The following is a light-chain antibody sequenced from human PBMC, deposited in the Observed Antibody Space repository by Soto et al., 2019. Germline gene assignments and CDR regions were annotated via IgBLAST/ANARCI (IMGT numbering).Light chain of an antibody. CDR1: SSDVGAYNY. CDR2: EVN. J-gene: IGLJ3*02. Sequence: QSVLTQPPSASGSPGQSVTISCTGTSSDVGAYNYVSWYQQYPGKAPKLMIYEVNKRPLGVPDRFSGSKSGKTASLTVSGLQPEDEAYYHCTSYAGSNIWVFGGRTKLTVL. CDR3: TSYAGSNIWV. V-gene: IGLV2-8*01.